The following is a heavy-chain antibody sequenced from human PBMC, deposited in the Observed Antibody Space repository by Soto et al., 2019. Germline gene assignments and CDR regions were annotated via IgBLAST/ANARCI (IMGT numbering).Heavy chain of an antibody. V-gene: IGHV3-23*01. D-gene: IGHD7-27*01. CDR3: AKTVGMGYYYFNMDV. CDR1: GFTFSTYA. Sequence: EVQLLESGGGLVQPGGSLRLSCAVSGFTFSTYAMSWVRQAPGKGLEWVSGISSSGGSTYYADSVKGRFTISRDNSKNTLYLQMNSLRAEDTAVYYCAKTVGMGYYYFNMDVWHKGTTVTVSS. J-gene: IGHJ6*03. CDR2: ISSSGGST.